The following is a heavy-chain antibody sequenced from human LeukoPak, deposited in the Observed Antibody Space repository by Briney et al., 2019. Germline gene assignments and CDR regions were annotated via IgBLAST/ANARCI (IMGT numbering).Heavy chain of an antibody. CDR3: ARVSLRWLQLGSYFDY. CDR1: GYTFTGYY. J-gene: IGHJ4*02. CDR2: INAGSGNT. Sequence: ASVKVSCKASGYTFTGYYMHWVRQAPGQRLEWMGWINAGSGNTKYSQRFQGRVTITRDTSASTAYMELSSLRSEDTAVYYCARVSLRWLQLGSYFDYWGQGTLVTVSS. D-gene: IGHD5-24*01. V-gene: IGHV1-3*01.